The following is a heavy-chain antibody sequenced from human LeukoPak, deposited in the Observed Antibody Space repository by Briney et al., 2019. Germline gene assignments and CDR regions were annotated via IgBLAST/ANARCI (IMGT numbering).Heavy chain of an antibody. Sequence: GASVKVSCKASGGTFSSYAISWVRQAPGQGLEWMGGIIPILGIANYAQKFQGRVTITADKSTSTAYMELSSLRSEDTAVYYCARDFDWLYGYYFDYWGQGTLVTVSS. D-gene: IGHD3-9*01. CDR3: ARDFDWLYGYYFDY. CDR1: GGTFSSYA. J-gene: IGHJ4*02. CDR2: IIPILGIA. V-gene: IGHV1-69*10.